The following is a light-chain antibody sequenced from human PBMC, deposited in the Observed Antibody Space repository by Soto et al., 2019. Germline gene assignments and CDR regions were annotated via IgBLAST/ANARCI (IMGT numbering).Light chain of an antibody. Sequence: EAVLTQSPGTLSLSPGESVTLSCRASQTVASNYFAWYQQRPGQAPRLLMNGASTRATGVPDRFSGSGSGTDFTLTISRLEPEDFAVYYCQQYTNSRWTFGQGTKVDI. CDR2: GAS. J-gene: IGKJ1*01. V-gene: IGKV3-20*01. CDR1: QTVASNY. CDR3: QQYTNSRWT.